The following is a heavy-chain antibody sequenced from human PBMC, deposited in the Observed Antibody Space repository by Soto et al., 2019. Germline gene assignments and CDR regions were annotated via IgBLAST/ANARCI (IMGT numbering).Heavy chain of an antibody. CDR3: ARWWSYDFLPAPPVYYYGRDV. V-gene: IGHV3-74*01. Sequence: EVQLVESGGGLVQPGGSLRLSCAASGFTFSSYWMHWVRQAPGKGLVWVSRINSDGSSTSYADSVKGRFTISRDNAKNTLYLKRNILRAEDGAVFYGARWWSYDFLPAPPVYYYGRDVWGKGPTATFSS. CDR1: GFTFSSYW. D-gene: IGHD3-3*01. J-gene: IGHJ6*04. CDR2: INSDGSST.